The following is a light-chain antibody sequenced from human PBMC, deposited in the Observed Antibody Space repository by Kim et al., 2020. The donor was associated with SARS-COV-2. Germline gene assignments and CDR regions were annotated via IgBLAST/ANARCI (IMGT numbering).Light chain of an antibody. CDR3: QVWDSSTV. CDR2: QDT. J-gene: IGLJ1*01. CDR1: KLGDKY. V-gene: IGLV3-1*01. Sequence: VSVSPGQTASITCSGDKLGDKYACWYQQKPGQSPVLVIYQDTKRPSGIPERFSGSNSGNTATLTISGTQAMDEADYYCQVWDSSTVFGTGTKVTVL.